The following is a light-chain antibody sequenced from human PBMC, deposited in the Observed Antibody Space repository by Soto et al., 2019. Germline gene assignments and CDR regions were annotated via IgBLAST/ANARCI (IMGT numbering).Light chain of an antibody. J-gene: IGKJ5*01. CDR2: AAS. CDR3: QQSYSTPIT. CDR1: QSISSY. Sequence: DIQMTQSPSSLSASVGDRVTITCRASQSISSYLNWYQQKPGKAPKLLIYAASSLQSGVPSRFTGSGAGTHFTLTISSLQPEDFATYYCQQSYSTPITFGQGTRQEIK. V-gene: IGKV1-39*01.